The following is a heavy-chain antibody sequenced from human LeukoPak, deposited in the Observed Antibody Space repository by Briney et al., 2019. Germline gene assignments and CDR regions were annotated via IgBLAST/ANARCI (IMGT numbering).Heavy chain of an antibody. J-gene: IGHJ5*02. D-gene: IGHD2-2*01. CDR3: TRLDYYCSSNRCDYNWFDP. CDR1: GFTFSNAW. Sequence: GGSLRLSCAASGFTFSNAWMSWVRQAPGKGLEWVGRIKSKTDGGTTDYAAPVKGRFTISRDDSKSIAYLQMNSLKTEDTAVYYCTRLDYYCSSNRCDYNWFDPWGQGTLVTVSS. CDR2: IKSKTDGGTT. V-gene: IGHV3-15*01.